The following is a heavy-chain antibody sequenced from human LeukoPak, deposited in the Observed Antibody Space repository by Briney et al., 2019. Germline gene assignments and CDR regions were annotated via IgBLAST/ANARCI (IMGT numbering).Heavy chain of an antibody. J-gene: IGHJ4*02. Sequence: SVKVSCKVSGGTFSSYAISWVRQAPGQGLEWMGGIIPIFGTANYAQKFQGRVTITADESTSTAYMELSSLRSEDTAVYYCARGTAHLGYCSSTSCYGAFDYWGQGTLATVSS. CDR1: GGTFSSYA. D-gene: IGHD2-2*01. CDR3: ARGTAHLGYCSSTSCYGAFDY. CDR2: IIPIFGTA. V-gene: IGHV1-69*13.